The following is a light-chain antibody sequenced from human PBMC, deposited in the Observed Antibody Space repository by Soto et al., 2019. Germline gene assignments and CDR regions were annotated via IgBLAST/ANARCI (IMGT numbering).Light chain of an antibody. CDR3: VLYMGRGIWV. CDR1: SGPVSTTYY. J-gene: IGLJ3*02. Sequence: QTVVTQEPSFSVSPGRTVTLTCGLSSGPVSTTYYPTWYQQTPGQAPRTLIYSTDTRSSGVPDRFSGSILGNKAALTITGAQADDESDYYCVLYMGRGIWVFGGGTKLTVL. V-gene: IGLV8-61*01. CDR2: STD.